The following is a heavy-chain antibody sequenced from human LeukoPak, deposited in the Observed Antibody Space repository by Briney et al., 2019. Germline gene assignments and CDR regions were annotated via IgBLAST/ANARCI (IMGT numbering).Heavy chain of an antibody. Sequence: PSQTLSLSCTVSGGSISSGTYYWTWIRQPAGKGLEWIGRIYTTGSTNYNPSLKSRVTMSTDTSKNQFSLKLSSVTAADTAVYYCARVPTGCYYNCWGQGTLVTVSS. CDR2: IYTTGST. D-gene: IGHD3-22*01. CDR3: ARVPTGCYYNC. CDR1: GGSISSGTYY. V-gene: IGHV4-61*02. J-gene: IGHJ4*02.